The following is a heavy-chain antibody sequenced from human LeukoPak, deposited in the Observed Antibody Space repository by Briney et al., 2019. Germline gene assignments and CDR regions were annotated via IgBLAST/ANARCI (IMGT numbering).Heavy chain of an antibody. J-gene: IGHJ6*02. CDR3: ARDPSATGSHGMDV. Sequence: SETLSLTCTVSGDSVSSGGYYWSWIRQPPGKGLEWIGYIYYSGSTSHNPSLKSRVTISVDRSKNQFSLKLSSVTAADTAVYYCARDPSATGSHGMDVWGQGTTVTVSS. CDR1: GDSVSSGGYY. D-gene: IGHD3-10*01. V-gene: IGHV4-61*08. CDR2: IYYSGST.